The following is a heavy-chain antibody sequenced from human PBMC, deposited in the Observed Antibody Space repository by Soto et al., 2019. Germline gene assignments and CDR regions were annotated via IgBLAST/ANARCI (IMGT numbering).Heavy chain of an antibody. CDR1: GYGFTSYW. V-gene: IGHV5-10-1*01. D-gene: IGHD2-2*02. CDR3: ARLGYCSSTSCYTHGDYYGMDV. Sequence: GESLKISCKGSGYGFTSYWISWVRQMPGKGLEWMGRIDPSDSYTNYSPSFQGHVTISADKSISTAYLQWSSLKASDTAMYYCARLGYCSSTSCYTHGDYYGMDVWGQGTTVTVSS. J-gene: IGHJ6*02. CDR2: IDPSDSYT.